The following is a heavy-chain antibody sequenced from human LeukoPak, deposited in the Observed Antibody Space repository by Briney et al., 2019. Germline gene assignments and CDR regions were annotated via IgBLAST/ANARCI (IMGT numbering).Heavy chain of an antibody. J-gene: IGHJ4*02. CDR3: ASLSGYCSSTSCSEHY. Sequence: SVKVSCKASGGTFSSYAISWVRQAPGQGLEWMGGIIPIFGTANYAQKFQGRVTITADESTSTAYMELSSLRSEDTAVYYCASLSGYCSSTSCSEHYWGQGTLVTVSS. CDR1: GGTFSSYA. CDR2: IIPIFGTA. D-gene: IGHD2-2*01. V-gene: IGHV1-69*01.